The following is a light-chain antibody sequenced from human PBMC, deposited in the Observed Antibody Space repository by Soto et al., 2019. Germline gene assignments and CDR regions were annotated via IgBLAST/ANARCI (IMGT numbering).Light chain of an antibody. CDR1: NIGSKS. CDR3: QVWDSSSDRDVV. V-gene: IGLV3-21*04. CDR2: YDS. J-gene: IGLJ2*01. Sequence: SYELTQPPSVSVAPGKTARITCGGNNIGSKSVHWYQQKPGQAPVLVIYYDSDRPSGIPERFSGSNSENTATLTISRVEAGDEADYYCQVWDSSSDRDVVFGGGTKVTVL.